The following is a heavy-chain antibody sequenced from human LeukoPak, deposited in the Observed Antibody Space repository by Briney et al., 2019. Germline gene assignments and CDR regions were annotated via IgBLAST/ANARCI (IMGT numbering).Heavy chain of an antibody. J-gene: IGHJ6*02. D-gene: IGHD5-24*01. CDR3: ARDYIVGMVTYYFYGMDD. CDR2: IYTSGST. V-gene: IGHV4-4*07. CDR1: GGSISSYY. Sequence: SETLSLTCTVSGGSISSYYWSWIRQPAGKGLEWIGRIYTSGSTNYNPSLKSRVTMSVDTSKNQFSLKLSSVTAADTAVYYCARDYIVGMVTYYFYGMDDWGQGTTVTVSS.